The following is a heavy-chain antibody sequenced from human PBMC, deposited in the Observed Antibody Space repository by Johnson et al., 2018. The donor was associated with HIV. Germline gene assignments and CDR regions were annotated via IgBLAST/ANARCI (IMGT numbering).Heavy chain of an antibody. CDR2: IKSKTDGGTT. J-gene: IGHJ3*02. V-gene: IGHV3-15*01. D-gene: IGHD3-22*01. Sequence: VLLVESGGGVVRPGGSLRLSCAASGFTFDDYALTWVRQAPGKGLEWVGRIKSKTDGGTTDYAAPVKGRFTISRDDSKNTLYLQMNSLKTEDSAVYYCTVRISMILALTRRDQDIWGQGTMVTVSS. CDR1: GFTFDDYA. CDR3: TVRISMILALTRRDQDI.